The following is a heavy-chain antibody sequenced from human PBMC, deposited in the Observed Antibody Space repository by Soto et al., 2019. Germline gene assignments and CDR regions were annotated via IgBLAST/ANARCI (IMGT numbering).Heavy chain of an antibody. D-gene: IGHD3-10*01. J-gene: IGHJ3*02. Sequence: SETLSLTCTVSGGSISSYYWSWIRQPPGKGLEGIGYIYYSGSTNNNPSLKSRVTISVDTSKNQSSLKLSSVTDADTAVYYCARVWGGAFDIWGQGTMVTVSS. CDR3: ARVWGGAFDI. V-gene: IGHV4-59*01. CDR1: GGSISSYY. CDR2: IYYSGST.